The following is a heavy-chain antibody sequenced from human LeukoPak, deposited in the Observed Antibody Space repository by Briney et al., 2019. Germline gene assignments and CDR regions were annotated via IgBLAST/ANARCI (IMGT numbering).Heavy chain of an antibody. J-gene: IGHJ4*02. Sequence: GSLRLSCSASGFTFSTYAMHWVRQAPGKGLEYVSAISSNGGSTYYADSVKGRFTISRDNSKNTLYLQMSSLRAEDTAVYYCVKDTVAGTPTYYFDYWGQGTLVTVSS. CDR1: GFTFSTYA. CDR3: VKDTVAGTPTYYFDY. CDR2: ISSNGGST. V-gene: IGHV3-64D*06. D-gene: IGHD6-19*01.